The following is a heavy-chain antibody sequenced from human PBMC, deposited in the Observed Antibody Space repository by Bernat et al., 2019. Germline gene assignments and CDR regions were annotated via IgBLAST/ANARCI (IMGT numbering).Heavy chain of an antibody. CDR3: ARAKVPFSSSWSFDL. CDR1: GFTFSDYY. J-gene: IGHJ2*01. D-gene: IGHD6-13*01. CDR2: ISSSGSTI. Sequence: QVQLVESGGGLVNPGGSLRLSCAASGFTFSDYYISWIRQAPGKGLEWVSYISSSGSTIYYADSVKGRFTIARDNAKNSLYLQMNSLRAEDTAVYYCARAKVPFSSSWSFDLWGRGTLVTVYS. V-gene: IGHV3-11*01.